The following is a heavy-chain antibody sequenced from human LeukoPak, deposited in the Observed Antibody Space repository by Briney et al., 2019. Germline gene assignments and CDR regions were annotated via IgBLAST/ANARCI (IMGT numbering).Heavy chain of an antibody. Sequence: PGGSLRLSCAASGFTFSSYWMHWVRQAPGKGLVWVSRINSDGSSTSYADSVKGRFTISRDNAKNTLYLQMNSLRAEDTAVYYCAREGFGDPTGPAGGMDVWGQGTTVTASS. CDR2: INSDGSST. V-gene: IGHV3-74*01. D-gene: IGHD3-10*01. CDR1: GFTFSSYW. J-gene: IGHJ6*02. CDR3: AREGFGDPTGPAGGMDV.